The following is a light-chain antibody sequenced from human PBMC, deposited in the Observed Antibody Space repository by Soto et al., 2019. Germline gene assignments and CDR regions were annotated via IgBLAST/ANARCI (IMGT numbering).Light chain of an antibody. CDR2: GAC. CDR1: QSVTNSV. Sequence: ETGLTQSPGAVSLSAGEGATLSCRASQSVTNSVVACYQQKAGQAPRLLIYGACRRPGGVPDRFSGSGAGTDFTLTIPSLEPEDVAVPYCPQRTDRPPRPFGQGTRLEIK. J-gene: IGKJ5*01. V-gene: IGKV3D-20*02. CDR3: PQRTDRPPRP.